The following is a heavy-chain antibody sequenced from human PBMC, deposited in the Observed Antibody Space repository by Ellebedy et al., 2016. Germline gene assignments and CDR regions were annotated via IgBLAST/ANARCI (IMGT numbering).Heavy chain of an antibody. V-gene: IGHV4-59*12. CDR2: IYYSGST. CDR3: ARGSSGNWFDP. J-gene: IGHJ5*02. Sequence: SETLSLXCTVSGASISSYYWSWIRQPPGKGLEWIGYIYYSGSTNYNPSLKSRVTISVDTSKNQFSLKLSSVTAADTAVYYCARGSSGNWFDPWGQGTLVTVSS. D-gene: IGHD3-22*01. CDR1: GASISSYY.